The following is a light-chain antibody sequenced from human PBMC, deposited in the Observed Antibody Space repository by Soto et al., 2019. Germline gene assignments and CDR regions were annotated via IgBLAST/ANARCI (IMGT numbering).Light chain of an antibody. V-gene: IGKV1-13*02. Sequence: AIRMTQTPSSLSASTGDRVTITCRASQGIRNDLGWYQQKPGKAPKLLIYDASSLESGVPTRFSGSGSGTEFTLTINSLQPDDFATYYCQQYNSYSWTFGQGTKVDIK. J-gene: IGKJ1*01. CDR2: DAS. CDR1: QGIRND. CDR3: QQYNSYSWT.